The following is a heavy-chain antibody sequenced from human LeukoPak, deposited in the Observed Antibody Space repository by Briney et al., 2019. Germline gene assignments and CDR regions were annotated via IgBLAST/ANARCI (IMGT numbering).Heavy chain of an antibody. J-gene: IGHJ4*02. D-gene: IGHD5-12*01. CDR2: IHSADSNT. CDR3: ARWGATKDDYYFDY. V-gene: IGHV5-51*01. Sequence: EESLKISCKDSGYSFTNYWIGWVRQMPGKGLEWMGIIHSADSNTKYSPSFQGQVTISADKSISTAYLQWSSLKASDTAMYYCARWGATKDDYYFDYWGQGTLVTVSS. CDR1: GYSFTNYW.